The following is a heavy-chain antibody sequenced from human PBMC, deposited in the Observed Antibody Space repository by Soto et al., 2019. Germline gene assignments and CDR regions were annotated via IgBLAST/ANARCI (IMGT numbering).Heavy chain of an antibody. D-gene: IGHD3-3*01. CDR2: ISAYNGNT. CDR1: DYTFTSFG. J-gene: IGHJ4*02. V-gene: IGHV1-18*01. CDR3: ERVQRPNSDVCSGYYSGDY. Sequence: ASLTVSFKASDYTFTSFGISWVPQAPGQGLEWMGWISAYNGNTNYAQKLQGRVTMTTDTSTSTAYMELRRMRSDDTGVYYCERVQRPNSDVCSGYYSGDYWGQGTLVPV.